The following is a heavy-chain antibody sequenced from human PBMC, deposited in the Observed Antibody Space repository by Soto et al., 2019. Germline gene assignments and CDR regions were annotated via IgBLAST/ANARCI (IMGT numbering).Heavy chain of an antibody. V-gene: IGHV1-69*14. J-gene: IGHJ4*02. D-gene: IGHD3-22*01. Sequence: QVQLVQSGAEVKKPGSSVKVSCKASGGTFSSYAISWVRQAPGQGLEWMGGIIPIFGTANYAQKFQGRVTITADKSTSTAYMELSSLRSEDTAVYYCARDAPYYDSSGYPGDFDYWGQGTLVTVSS. CDR1: GGTFSSYA. CDR2: IIPIFGTA. CDR3: ARDAPYYDSSGYPGDFDY.